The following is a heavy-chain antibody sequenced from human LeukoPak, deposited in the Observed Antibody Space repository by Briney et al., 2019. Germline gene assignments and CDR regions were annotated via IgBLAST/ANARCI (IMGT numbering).Heavy chain of an antibody. J-gene: IGHJ4*02. V-gene: IGHV4-61*02. D-gene: IGHD3-10*01. Sequence: SETLSLTCTVSGGSISSGTYYWSWMRQPAGKGLEWIGRIYTSGSTNYNPSLKSRVTISVDTSKNQFSLKVRSVTAADTAVYYCARQTGSGLFILPGGQGKLVTVSS. CDR1: GGSISSGTYY. CDR3: ARQTGSGLFILP. CDR2: IYTSGST.